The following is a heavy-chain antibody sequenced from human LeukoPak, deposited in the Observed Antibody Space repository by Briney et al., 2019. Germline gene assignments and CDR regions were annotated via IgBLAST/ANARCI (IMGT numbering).Heavy chain of an antibody. D-gene: IGHD2-15*01. CDR3: AKVGYCIGSSCYFFFFDY. CDR2: ISYDGSNK. J-gene: IGHJ4*02. Sequence: GGSLRLSCAASGFTFSRHGMHWVRQAPGKGLEWVALISYDGSNKYYADSVKGRFTISRDNSKNTIYLQMTTLRAEDTAVYYCAKVGYCIGSSCYFFFFDYWGQGILVTVSS. V-gene: IGHV3-30*18. CDR1: GFTFSRHG.